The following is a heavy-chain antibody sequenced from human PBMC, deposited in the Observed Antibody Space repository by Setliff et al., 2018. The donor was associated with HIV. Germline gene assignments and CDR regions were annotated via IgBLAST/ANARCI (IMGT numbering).Heavy chain of an antibody. D-gene: IGHD5-18*01. Sequence: SETLSLTCTVSGGSISSYYWSWIRQPAGKGLEWIGRIYTSGSTKYNPSLKSRLTISVDTSKNQFSLKLRSVTAADTAAYYCAREIPYSFGYYFDYWGQGTLVTVSS. CDR2: IYTSGST. CDR3: AREIPYSFGYYFDY. J-gene: IGHJ4*02. CDR1: GGSISSYY. V-gene: IGHV4-4*07.